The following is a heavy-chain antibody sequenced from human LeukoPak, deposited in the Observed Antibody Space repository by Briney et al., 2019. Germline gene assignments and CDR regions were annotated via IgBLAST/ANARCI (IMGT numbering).Heavy chain of an antibody. D-gene: IGHD6-19*01. J-gene: IGHJ3*02. V-gene: IGHV4-30-4*01. CDR2: IYYSGTT. Sequence: SETLSLTCTVSGGAIISSIYYFSWVRQPPGKGLECIGYIYYSGTTYYSPSLKSRVTMSVDKSQNQFSLKLRSVTAADTAVYYCARETRSGRAFDIWGQGTMVTVSS. CDR1: GGAIISSIYY. CDR3: ARETRSGRAFDI.